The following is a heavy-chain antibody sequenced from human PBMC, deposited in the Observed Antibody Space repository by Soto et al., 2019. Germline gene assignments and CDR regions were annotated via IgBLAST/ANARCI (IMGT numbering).Heavy chain of an antibody. J-gene: IGHJ4*02. CDR1: GYTFVDYD. D-gene: IGHD6-13*01. V-gene: IGHV1-8*01. Sequence: QVLLVQSGAEVKKPGASVKVSCEASGYTFVDYDINWVRQAAGQGLEWMGWMNPNTGKTAYAQKFQGRLTLTRDTSVNTAYMELKGLTADDTATYYCARGFSSYSDHWAQGTHVTVSS. CDR3: ARGFSSYSDH. CDR2: MNPNTGKT.